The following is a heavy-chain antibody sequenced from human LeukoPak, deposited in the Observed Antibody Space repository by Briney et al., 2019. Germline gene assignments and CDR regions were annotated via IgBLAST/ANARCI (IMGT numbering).Heavy chain of an antibody. V-gene: IGHV3-74*01. CDR3: ARGNLFSGWYDIYYFDY. CDR2: INSDGSST. CDR1: GFTFSSYW. Sequence: GGSLRLSCAASGFTFSSYWMHWVRQAPGKGLVWVSRINSDGSSTSYADSVKGRFTISRDNAKNTLYLQMNSLRAEDTAVYYCARGNLFSGWYDIYYFDYWGQGTLVTVSS. J-gene: IGHJ4*02. D-gene: IGHD6-19*01.